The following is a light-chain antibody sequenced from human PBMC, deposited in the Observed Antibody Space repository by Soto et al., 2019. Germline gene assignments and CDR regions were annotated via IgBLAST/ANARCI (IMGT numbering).Light chain of an antibody. Sequence: EIVLTQSPATLSLSPGERATLSCRASRSVSSYLAWYQQKPGQAPRLLIYDASNRATGIPARFSGSGSATDFTLTISSLEPEDFAVYYCQQNSNWPPSITFGQGTRLEIK. CDR2: DAS. J-gene: IGKJ5*01. CDR3: QQNSNWPPSIT. V-gene: IGKV3-11*01. CDR1: RSVSSY.